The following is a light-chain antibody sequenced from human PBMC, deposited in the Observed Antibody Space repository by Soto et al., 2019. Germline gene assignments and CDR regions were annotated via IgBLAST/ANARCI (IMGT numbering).Light chain of an antibody. CDR3: AAWDDSLNGVV. Sequence: QSVLTQPPSASATPGQRATISCSGGSSNIGSNTVNWYQQLPGTAPKLLIHSNNQRPSGVSDRFSGSKSGTSDSLAISGLQSEDESDYYCAAWDDSLNGVVFGGGTKLNVL. V-gene: IGLV1-44*01. CDR2: SNN. J-gene: IGLJ2*01. CDR1: SSNIGSNT.